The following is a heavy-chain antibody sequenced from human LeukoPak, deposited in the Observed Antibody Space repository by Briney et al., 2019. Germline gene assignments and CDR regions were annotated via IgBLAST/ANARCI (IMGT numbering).Heavy chain of an antibody. Sequence: GSLRLSCAASGFTFSSYWMSWVRRAPGKGLEWVANIKQDGSEKYYVDSVKGRFTISRDNAKNSLYLQMNSLRAEDTAVYYCARPSPVRKAFDIWGQGTMVTVSS. V-gene: IGHV3-7*01. CDR3: ARPSPVRKAFDI. CDR1: GFTFSSYW. CDR2: IKQDGSEK. J-gene: IGHJ3*02. D-gene: IGHD3-10*01.